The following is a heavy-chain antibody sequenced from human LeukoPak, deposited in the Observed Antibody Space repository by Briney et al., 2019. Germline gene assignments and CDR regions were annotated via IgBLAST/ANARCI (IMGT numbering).Heavy chain of an antibody. D-gene: IGHD5-24*01. Sequence: GGSLRLSCAASGFGFSSYAMNWVRQAPGKGLEWVSLISGSGSNTYYADSVKGRFTISRDNAKNSLYLQMNSLRAEDTAVYYCAREESWLQLDYWGQGTLVTVSS. CDR2: ISGSGSNT. CDR1: GFGFSSYA. V-gene: IGHV3-23*01. CDR3: AREESWLQLDY. J-gene: IGHJ4*02.